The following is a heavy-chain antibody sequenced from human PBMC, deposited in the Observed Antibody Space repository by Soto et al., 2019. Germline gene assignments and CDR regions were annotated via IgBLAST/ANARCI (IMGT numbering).Heavy chain of an antibody. CDR3: AHRRNFWSGYRNNWFDP. CDR1: GFSLSTSGVG. J-gene: IGHJ5*02. CDR2: IYWDDDK. D-gene: IGHD3-3*01. Sequence: ESGPTLVNPTQTLTLTCTFSGFSLSTSGVGVGWIRQPPGKALEWLALIYWDDDKRYSPSLKSRLTITKDTSKNQVVLTMTNMDPVDTATYYCAHRRNFWSGYRNNWFDPWGQGTLVTVSS. V-gene: IGHV2-5*02.